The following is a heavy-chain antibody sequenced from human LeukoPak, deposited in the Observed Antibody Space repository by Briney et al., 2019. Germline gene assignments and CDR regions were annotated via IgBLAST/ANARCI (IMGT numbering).Heavy chain of an antibody. CDR2: ISAYNGNT. V-gene: IGHV1-18*01. CDR1: GYTFTSYG. D-gene: IGHD3-22*01. J-gene: IGHJ4*02. Sequence: ASVKVSCKASGYTFTSYGISWVRQAPGQGLEWMGWISAYNGNTNYAQKLQGRVTMTTDTSTSTAYMELRSLRSDDTAVYYCARGGSTYYYDTRFIDYWGQGTLATVSS. CDR3: ARGGSTYYYDTRFIDY.